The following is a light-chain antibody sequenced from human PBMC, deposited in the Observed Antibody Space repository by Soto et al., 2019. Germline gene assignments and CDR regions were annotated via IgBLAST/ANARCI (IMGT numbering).Light chain of an antibody. CDR2: EVN. CDR3: SSHTNSSPYV. J-gene: IGLJ1*01. Sequence: QSVLTQPACVSVSPGQSITISCTGTSSDVGGYNYVSWYQQYPGKAPKLMIYEVNNRPSGVSNRFSGSKSGNTASLTISGLQAEDEADYYCSSHTNSSPYVFGTGTKVTVL. V-gene: IGLV2-14*01. CDR1: SSDVGGYNY.